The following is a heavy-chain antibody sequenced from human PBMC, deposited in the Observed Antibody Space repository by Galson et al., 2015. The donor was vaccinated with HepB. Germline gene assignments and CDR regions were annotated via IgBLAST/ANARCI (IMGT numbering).Heavy chain of an antibody. CDR2: INPNSGGT. D-gene: IGHD4-23*01. CDR1: GYTFTGYY. Sequence: SVKVSCKASGYTFTGYYMHWVRQAPGQGLEWMGWINPNSGGTNYAQKFQGRVTMTRDTSISTAYMELSRLRSDDTAVYYCARADYGGNSRGDYWGQGTLVTVSS. CDR3: ARADYGGNSRGDY. V-gene: IGHV1-2*02. J-gene: IGHJ4*02.